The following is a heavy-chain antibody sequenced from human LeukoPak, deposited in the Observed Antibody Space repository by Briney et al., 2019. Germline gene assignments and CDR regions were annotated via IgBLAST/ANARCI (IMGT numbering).Heavy chain of an antibody. CDR2: MSGSGVTT. J-gene: IGHJ6*02. CDR3: ARDPQSWFGEGGMDV. Sequence: GGSLRLSCAGSGFIFSSHAMNWVRQAPGKGLEWVSVMSGSGVTTYYADSVKGRFSSSRDNSKNTLYSQMNSLRVEDTAVYYCARDPQSWFGEGGMDVWGQGTTVTVFS. D-gene: IGHD3-10*01. V-gene: IGHV3-23*01. CDR1: GFIFSSHA.